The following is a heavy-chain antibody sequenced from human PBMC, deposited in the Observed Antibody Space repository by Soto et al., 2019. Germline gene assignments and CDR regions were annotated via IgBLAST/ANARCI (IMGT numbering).Heavy chain of an antibody. CDR2: MNPNSGNT. Sequence: ASVKVSCKASGYTFTSYDINWVRQATGQGLEWMGWMNPNSGNTGYAQKFQGRVTMTRNTSISTAYMELSSVTAADTAVYYCARQGGELRFLEWLGIDWFDPWGQGTLVTVSS. V-gene: IGHV1-8*01. CDR3: ARQGGELRFLEWLGIDWFDP. J-gene: IGHJ5*02. D-gene: IGHD3-3*01. CDR1: GYTFTSYD.